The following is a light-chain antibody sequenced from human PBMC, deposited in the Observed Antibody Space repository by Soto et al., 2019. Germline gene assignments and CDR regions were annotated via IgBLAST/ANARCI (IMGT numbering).Light chain of an antibody. Sequence: EIVMTQSPATLSVSPGERATLSCRASQSVSSNLAWYQQKPGQAPRLLIYRASTRAPGIPARFSGSGSGTEFTLPISSLQSEDVAVYYCQQYNNWPPWTFGQGTKVEIK. CDR3: QQYNNWPPWT. CDR1: QSVSSN. V-gene: IGKV3-15*01. CDR2: RAS. J-gene: IGKJ1*01.